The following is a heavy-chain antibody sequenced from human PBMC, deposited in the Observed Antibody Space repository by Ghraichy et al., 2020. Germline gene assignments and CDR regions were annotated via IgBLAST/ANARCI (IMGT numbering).Heavy chain of an antibody. CDR1: GGSITSANFY. D-gene: IGHD2-15*01. CDR3: ARGRHVFRAAATPFDH. Sequence: SETLSLTCTVSGGSITSANFYWGWIRQPPGKGLEWIGSIYFSGTTHYNPSLMSRVTISVDTSNSQFSLRLTSVTAADTATYHCARGRHVFRAAATPFDHWGQGSLVTVSS. V-gene: IGHV4-39*01. J-gene: IGHJ4*02. CDR2: IYFSGTT.